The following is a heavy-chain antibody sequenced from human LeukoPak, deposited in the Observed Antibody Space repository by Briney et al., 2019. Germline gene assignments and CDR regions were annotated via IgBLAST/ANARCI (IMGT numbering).Heavy chain of an antibody. CDR3: ARGIESYGDYGY. Sequence: SETLSLTCTVSGGSISGSYWSWIRQPPGKGLEWIAYMYNSGSTNYNPSLKSRVSISIDTSKNQFSLKLSSLTAADAAIYYCARGIESYGDYGYWGQGILVTVSS. CDR2: MYNSGST. V-gene: IGHV4-59*01. J-gene: IGHJ4*02. CDR1: GGSISGSY. D-gene: IGHD4-17*01.